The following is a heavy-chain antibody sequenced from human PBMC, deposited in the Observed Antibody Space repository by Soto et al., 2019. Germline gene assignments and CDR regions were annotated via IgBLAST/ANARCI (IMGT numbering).Heavy chain of an antibody. CDR2: INHSGST. CDR3: AIRRRTNGYRGMYYYYYGMDV. CDR1: GGSFSGYY. V-gene: IGHV4-34*01. D-gene: IGHD5-18*01. J-gene: IGHJ6*02. Sequence: PSETLSLTCAVYGGSFSGYYWSWIRQPPGKGLEWIGEINHSGSTNYNPSLKSRVTISVDTSKNRFSLKRSSVTAADTAVYYCAIRRRTNGYRGMYYYYYGMDVWGQGTTVTVSS.